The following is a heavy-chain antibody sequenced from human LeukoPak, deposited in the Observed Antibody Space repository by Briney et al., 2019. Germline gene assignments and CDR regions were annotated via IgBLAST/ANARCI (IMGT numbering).Heavy chain of an antibody. D-gene: IGHD6-13*01. J-gene: IGHJ4*02. CDR1: GFTFDDYA. CDR3: AKDMGGVAAAGTGY. Sequence: PGGSLRLSCAASGFTFDDYAMHWVRQAPGKGLEWVSGISWNSGSIGYADSVKGRFTISRDNAKNFLYLQMNSLRAEDTALYYCAKDMGGVAAAGTGYWGQGTLVTVSS. CDR2: ISWNSGSI. V-gene: IGHV3-9*01.